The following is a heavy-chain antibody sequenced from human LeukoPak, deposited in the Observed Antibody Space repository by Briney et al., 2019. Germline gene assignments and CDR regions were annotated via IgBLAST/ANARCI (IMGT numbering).Heavy chain of an antibody. V-gene: IGHV3-7*01. CDR2: INQDGSDI. J-gene: IGHJ5*02. CDR1: GFTFSNYW. CDR3: ARDWFDL. Sequence: GGSLRLSCAASGFTFSNYWMNWVRQFPGKGLEWVANINQDGSDINYVDSVKGRFTISRDNGKDSLCLQMNSLRVEDTAGYYCARDWFDLWGQGTLVTVSS.